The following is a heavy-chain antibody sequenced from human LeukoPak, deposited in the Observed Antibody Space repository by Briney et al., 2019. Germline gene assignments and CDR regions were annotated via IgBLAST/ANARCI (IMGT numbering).Heavy chain of an antibody. CDR1: GFTFSSYG. CDR2: ISYGGSNK. V-gene: IGHV3-30*18. Sequence: PGRSPRLSCVASGFTFSSYGMHWVRQAPGKGLEWVAVISYGGSNKYYADSVKGRFTISRDNSKNTLFLQMNSLRAEDTAVYYCAKAPEREEQLARHFDYWGQGTLVTVSS. CDR3: AKAPEREEQLARHFDY. J-gene: IGHJ4*02. D-gene: IGHD6-13*01.